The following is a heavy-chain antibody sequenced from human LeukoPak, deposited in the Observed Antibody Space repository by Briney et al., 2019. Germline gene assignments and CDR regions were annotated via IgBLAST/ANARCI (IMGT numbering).Heavy chain of an antibody. CDR1: GGSFSCYY. V-gene: IGHV4-34*01. Sequence: SETLSLTCAVYGGSFSCYYWSWIRQPPGKGLEWIGEINHSGSTNYIPSLKSRVTISVDTSKNQFSLKLSSVTAADTAVYYCARLATDHGYSRSSDDYWGQGTLVTVSS. CDR2: INHSGST. D-gene: IGHD6-6*01. J-gene: IGHJ4*02. CDR3: ARLATDHGYSRSSDDY.